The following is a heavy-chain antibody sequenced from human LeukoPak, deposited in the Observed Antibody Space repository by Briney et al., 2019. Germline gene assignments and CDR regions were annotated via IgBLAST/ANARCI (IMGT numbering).Heavy chain of an antibody. CDR3: ARAGYGGNAGFVDY. V-gene: IGHV3-48*01. D-gene: IGHD4-23*01. CDR2: ISSSSSTI. J-gene: IGHJ4*02. Sequence: GGSLRLSCAASGFTFSSYSMNWVRQAPGKGLEWVSYISSSSSTIYYADSVKGRFTISRDDSKNSLYLQMNSLKTEDTAVYYYARAGYGGNAGFVDYWGQGTLVTVSS. CDR1: GFTFSSYS.